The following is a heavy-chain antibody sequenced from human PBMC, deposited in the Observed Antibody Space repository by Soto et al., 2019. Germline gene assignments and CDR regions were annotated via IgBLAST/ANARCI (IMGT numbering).Heavy chain of an antibody. CDR1: GGSFSGYY. CDR3: ARRLGGGIAAAGRRYFQH. V-gene: IGHV4-34*01. D-gene: IGHD6-13*01. CDR2: INHSGST. Sequence: SQTLSLTCAVYGGSFSGYYWSWIRQPPGKGLEWIGEINHSGSTNYNPSLKSRVTISVDTSKNQFSLKLSSVTAADTAVYYCARRLGGGIAAAGRRYFQHWGQGTLVTVSS. J-gene: IGHJ1*01.